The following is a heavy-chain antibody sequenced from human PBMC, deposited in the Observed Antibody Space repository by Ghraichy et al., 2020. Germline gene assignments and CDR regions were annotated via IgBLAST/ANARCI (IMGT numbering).Heavy chain of an antibody. V-gene: IGHV3-15*01. CDR1: GFTFSNAW. CDR2: IKSKTDGGTT. CDR3: TSNEYYYDSSGYPQTHYYYGMDV. Sequence: GGSLRLSCAASGFTFSNAWMSWVRQAPGKGLEWVGRIKSKTDGGTTDYAAPVKGRFTISRDDSKNTLYLQMNSLKTEDTAVYYCTSNEYYYDSSGYPQTHYYYGMDVWGQGTTVTVSS. J-gene: IGHJ6*02. D-gene: IGHD3-22*01.